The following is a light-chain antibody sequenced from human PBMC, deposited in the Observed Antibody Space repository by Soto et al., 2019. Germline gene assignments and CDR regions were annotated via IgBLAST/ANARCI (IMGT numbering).Light chain of an antibody. CDR3: QQRSNWPPST. J-gene: IGKJ5*01. Sequence: EMVLTQSPATLSLSPGERATLSCRASQSVTSYLAWYQQKPGQAPRLLSYDASNRATGIPARFSGSGSGTDFTLTISSLAPEDVAVYYCQQRSNWPPSTFGQGTRLEI. V-gene: IGKV3-11*01. CDR2: DAS. CDR1: QSVTSY.